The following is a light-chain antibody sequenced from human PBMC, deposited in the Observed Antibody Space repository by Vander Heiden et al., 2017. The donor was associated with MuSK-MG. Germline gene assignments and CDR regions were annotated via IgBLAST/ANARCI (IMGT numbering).Light chain of an antibody. CDR1: SSDVGGYNY. V-gene: IGLV2-14*03. CDR3: SSYTSSSLYV. J-gene: IGLJ1*01. CDR2: DVS. Sequence: QSALTPPASLSGSPGPSITISCTGTSSDVGGYNYVSWYQQHPGKAPKLMIYDVSNRPSGVSNRFSGSKSGNTASLTISGLQAGDEADYYCSSYTSSSLYVFGTGTKVTVL.